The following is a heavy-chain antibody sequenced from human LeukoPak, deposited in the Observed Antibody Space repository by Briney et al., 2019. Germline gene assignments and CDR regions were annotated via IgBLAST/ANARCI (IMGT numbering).Heavy chain of an antibody. D-gene: IGHD3-22*01. CDR3: ANPRDRGYYFYFDY. V-gene: IGHV3-23*01. J-gene: IGHJ4*02. CDR1: GFTFRSYA. CDR2: FSGSGGST. Sequence: GGSLRLSCEASGFTFRSYAMSWVRQAPGKGLEWVSGFSGSGGSTYYADSVKGRFTISRDNSRNTLYPQMNSLRAEDTAVYYCANPRDRGYYFYFDYWGQGTLVTVSS.